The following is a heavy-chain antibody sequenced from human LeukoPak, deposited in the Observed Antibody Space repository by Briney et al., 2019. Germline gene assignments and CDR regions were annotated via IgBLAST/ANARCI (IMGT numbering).Heavy chain of an antibody. CDR2: ISGSGGIT. J-gene: IGHJ4*02. D-gene: IGHD3/OR15-3a*01. Sequence: PGGSLRLSCAASGFTFSNYVLSWVRQAPGKGLEWVAVISGSGGITYYGDSVKGRFTISRDNFKNTLYLQMNSLRAEDTAVCYCAKGTGYSTITYLDYWGQGTLVTVSS. V-gene: IGHV3-23*01. CDR3: AKGTGYSTITYLDY. CDR1: GFTFSNYV.